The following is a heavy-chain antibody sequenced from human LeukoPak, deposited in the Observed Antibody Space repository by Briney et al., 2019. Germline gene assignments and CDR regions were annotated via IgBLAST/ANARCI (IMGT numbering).Heavy chain of an antibody. Sequence: ASVKVSCKAFGYTFTSNYMHWVRQAPGQGPEWMGVISPSGGSTTYAQKFQGRVTITADKSTSTAYMELSSLRSEDTAVYYCARDLSKRPACGGDCYSTDYWGQGTLVTVSS. J-gene: IGHJ4*02. CDR1: GYTFTSNY. D-gene: IGHD2-21*02. CDR3: ARDLSKRPACGGDCYSTDY. CDR2: ISPSGGST. V-gene: IGHV1-46*01.